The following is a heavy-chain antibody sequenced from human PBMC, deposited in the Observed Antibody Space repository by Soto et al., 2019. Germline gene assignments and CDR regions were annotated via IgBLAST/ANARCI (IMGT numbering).Heavy chain of an antibody. Sequence: VRLVESGGTLVQPGGSLRISCAASGLTFSGHWMTWVRQTPGKGPEWVANISPDGSDKSYVDSVKGRFTISSDNDKISLALQLDSLRAEDTAVYHCASRPAGNTYHAVFIFWGQGTLVTVSS. CDR2: ISPDGSDK. CDR1: GLTFSGHW. J-gene: IGHJ1*01. V-gene: IGHV3-7*03. CDR3: ASRPAGNTYHAVFIF. D-gene: IGHD3-16*01.